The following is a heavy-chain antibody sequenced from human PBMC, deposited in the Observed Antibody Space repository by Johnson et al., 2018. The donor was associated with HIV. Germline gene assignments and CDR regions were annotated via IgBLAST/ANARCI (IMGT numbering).Heavy chain of an antibody. CDR3: AKVRYYDRDAFDI. Sequence: VRLVETGGDLTQPGGSLRLSCAASGFTVSSNYMTWVRQAPGKGLEWVSVIYSGGSTYYADSVKGRFTISRDNSKNTLYLQMNSLRAEDTAVHYCAKVRYYDRDAFDIWGPGTLVTVSP. D-gene: IGHD3-22*01. CDR1: GFTVSSNY. CDR2: IYSGGST. V-gene: IGHV3-53*02. J-gene: IGHJ3*02.